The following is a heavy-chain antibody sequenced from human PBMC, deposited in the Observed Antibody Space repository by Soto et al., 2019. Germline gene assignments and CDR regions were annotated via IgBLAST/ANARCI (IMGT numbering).Heavy chain of an antibody. J-gene: IGHJ4*02. CDR2: LSGSGGDT. CDR3: AKLTEDIVVVIAAALGFAFEY. V-gene: IGHV3-23*01. CDR1: GFRFRSHG. Sequence: EVQLLESGGGLVQPGGSLRLSCAASGFRFRSHGMSWVRQAPGKGMEWVSALSGSGGDTYYADSVKGRFTISRDNSKNTLYLQMSNLRAEDTAVYYCAKLTEDIVVVIAAALGFAFEYWGQGTLVTVAS. D-gene: IGHD2-15*01.